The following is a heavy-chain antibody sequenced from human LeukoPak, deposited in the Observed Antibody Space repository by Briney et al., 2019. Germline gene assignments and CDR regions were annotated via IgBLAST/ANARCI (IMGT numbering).Heavy chain of an antibody. J-gene: IGHJ4*02. CDR1: GYTFTSYG. V-gene: IGHV1-18*01. D-gene: IGHD1-26*01. Sequence: ASVKVSCKASGYTFTSYGISWVRQAPGQGLEWMGWISAYNGNTNYAQKLQGRVTMTTDTSTSTAYMELRSLRSDVTAVYYCARDRAPYSGSPFDYWGQGTLVTVSS. CDR2: ISAYNGNT. CDR3: ARDRAPYSGSPFDY.